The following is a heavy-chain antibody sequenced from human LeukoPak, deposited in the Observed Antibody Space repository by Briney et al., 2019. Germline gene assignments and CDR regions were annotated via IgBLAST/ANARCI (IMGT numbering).Heavy chain of an antibody. V-gene: IGHV5-51*01. CDR1: GYNFPTYW. CDR3: VREGSLTDDAFDI. CDR2: IFPGDSDI. Sequence: GESLKISCKGSGYNFPTYWIGWVRQMPGKGLEWMGIIFPGDSDIRYGLSFQGQVTISADMSISTAYLQWFSLKASDTAMYYCVREGSLTDDAFDIWGQGTMVTVS. J-gene: IGHJ3*02.